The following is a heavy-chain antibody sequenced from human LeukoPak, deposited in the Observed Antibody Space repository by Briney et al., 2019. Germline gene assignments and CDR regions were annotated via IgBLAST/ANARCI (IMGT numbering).Heavy chain of an antibody. CDR2: INPSGGST. CDR1: GYTFTSYY. V-gene: IGHV1-46*01. J-gene: IGHJ4*02. CDR3: ARGALEWLLLDRGYYFDY. Sequence: ASVKVSCKASGYTFTSYYMHWVRQAPGQGLEWMGIINPSGGSTSYAQKFQGRVTMTGDMSTSTVYMELSSLRSEDTAVYYCARGALEWLLLDRGYYFDYWGQGTLVTVSS. D-gene: IGHD3-3*01.